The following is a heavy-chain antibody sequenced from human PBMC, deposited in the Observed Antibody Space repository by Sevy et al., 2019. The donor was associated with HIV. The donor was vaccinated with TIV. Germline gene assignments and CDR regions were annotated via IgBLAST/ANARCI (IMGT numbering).Heavy chain of an antibody. D-gene: IGHD3-22*01. CDR3: ARVAYYYDSSGYFAWYYFDY. J-gene: IGHJ4*02. Sequence: GGSLRLSCAASGFTFSSYWMSWVRQAPGKGLEWVANIKQDGSEKYNVDSVKGRFTISRDNAKNSLYLQMNSLRAEDTAVYYCARVAYYYDSSGYFAWYYFDYWGQGTLVTVSS. V-gene: IGHV3-7*01. CDR2: IKQDGSEK. CDR1: GFTFSSYW.